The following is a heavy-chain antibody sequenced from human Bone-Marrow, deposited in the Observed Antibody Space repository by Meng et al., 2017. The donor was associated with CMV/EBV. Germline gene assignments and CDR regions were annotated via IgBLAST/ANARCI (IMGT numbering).Heavy chain of an antibody. CDR1: GDSVSSNSAA. V-gene: IGHV6-1*01. Sequence: SETLSLTCAISGDSVSSNSAAWNWIRQSPSSGLEWLGRTYYRSKWYNDYAVSVKSRITINPDTSKNQFSLQLNSVTPEDTAVYYCAQDIVVVPAAMDGYYYGMDVWGQGTTVTVSS. CDR2: TYYRSKWYN. CDR3: AQDIVVVPAAMDGYYYGMDV. J-gene: IGHJ6*02. D-gene: IGHD2-2*01.